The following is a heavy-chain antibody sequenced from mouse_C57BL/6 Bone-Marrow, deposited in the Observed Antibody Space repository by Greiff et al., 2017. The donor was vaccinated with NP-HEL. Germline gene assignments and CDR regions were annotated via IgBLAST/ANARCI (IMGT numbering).Heavy chain of an antibody. D-gene: IGHD1-1*01. CDR3: ARHHYYGSGYGY. Sequence: EVMLVESGGDLVKPGGSLKLSCAASGFTFSSYGMSWVRQTPDKRLEWVATISSGGSYTYYPDSVKGRFTIARDNAKNTLYLQMSSLKSEDTAIYYCARHHYYGSGYGYWGQGTTLTVSS. V-gene: IGHV5-6*01. J-gene: IGHJ2*01. CDR2: ISSGGSYT. CDR1: GFTFSSYG.